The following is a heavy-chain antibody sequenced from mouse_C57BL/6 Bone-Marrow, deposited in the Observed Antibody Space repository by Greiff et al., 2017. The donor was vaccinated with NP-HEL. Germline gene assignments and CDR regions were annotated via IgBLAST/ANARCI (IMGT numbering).Heavy chain of an antibody. D-gene: IGHD1-1*01. V-gene: IGHV1-82*01. CDR3: ARDYYGSRYWYFDV. J-gene: IGHJ1*03. CDR2: IYPGDGDT. CDR1: GYAFSSSW. Sequence: QVQLKESGPELVKPGASVKISCKASGYAFSSSWMNWVKQRPGKGLEWIGRIYPGDGDTNYNGKFKGKATLTADKSSSTAYMQLSSLTSEDSAVYFGARDYYGSRYWYFDVWGTGTTVTVSS.